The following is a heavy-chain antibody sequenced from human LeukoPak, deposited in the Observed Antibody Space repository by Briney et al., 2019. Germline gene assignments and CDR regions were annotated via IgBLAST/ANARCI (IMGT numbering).Heavy chain of an antibody. V-gene: IGHV3-21*01. CDR3: ARGDGRGSYKDYYFDY. Sequence: GGSLRLSCAASGFTFSIYTINWVRQVPGKGLEWVSSISSSSSYIYYADSVKGRLTISRDNAKNSLYLQMNSLRAEDTAVYYCARGDGRGSYKDYYFDYWGQGTLVTVSS. J-gene: IGHJ4*02. D-gene: IGHD1-26*01. CDR2: ISSSSSYI. CDR1: GFTFSIYT.